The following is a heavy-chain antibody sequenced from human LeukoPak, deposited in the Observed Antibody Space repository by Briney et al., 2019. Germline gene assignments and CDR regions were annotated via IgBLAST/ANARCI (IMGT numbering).Heavy chain of an antibody. J-gene: IGHJ5*02. Sequence: PGGSLRLSCAASGFTFSSYAIHWVRQAPGKGLEWVAVISYDGSNKYYADSVKGRFTISRDNSKNTLYLQMNSLRAEDTAVYYCARPFVPWGQGTLVTVSS. CDR3: ARPFVP. D-gene: IGHD3-3*01. CDR1: GFTFSSYA. V-gene: IGHV3-30-3*01. CDR2: ISYDGSNK.